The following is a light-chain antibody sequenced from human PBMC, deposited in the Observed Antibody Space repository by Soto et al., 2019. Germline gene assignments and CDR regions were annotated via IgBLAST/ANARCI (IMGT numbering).Light chain of an antibody. V-gene: IGKV3-20*01. J-gene: IGKJ5*01. CDR3: QQYGSSPPIT. CDR2: GAS. CDR1: QRVSRN. Sequence: EIVMTQSPATLSVSLGERATLSCRASQRVSRNLAWYQQKPGQAPRLLIYGASSRATGIPDRFSGSGSGTDFTLTISRLEPEDFAVYYCQQYGSSPPITFGQGTRLEIK.